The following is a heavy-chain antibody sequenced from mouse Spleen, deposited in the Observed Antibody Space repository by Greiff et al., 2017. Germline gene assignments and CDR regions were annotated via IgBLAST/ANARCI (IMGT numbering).Heavy chain of an antibody. CDR3: ARDASYGGFDY. CDR2: SRNKANDYTT. V-gene: IGHV7-1*01. J-gene: IGHJ2*01. D-gene: IGHD1-1*02. Sequence: EVMLVESGGGLVQSGRSLRLSCATSGFTFSDFYMEWVRQAPGKGLEWIAASRNKANDYTTEYSASVKGRFIVSRDTSQSILYLQMNALRAEDTAIYYCARDASYGGFDYWGQGTTLTVSS. CDR1: GFTFSDFY.